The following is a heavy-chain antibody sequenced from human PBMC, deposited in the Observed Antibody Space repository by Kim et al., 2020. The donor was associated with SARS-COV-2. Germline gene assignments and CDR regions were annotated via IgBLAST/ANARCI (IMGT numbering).Heavy chain of an antibody. CDR1: GFTFSSYS. D-gene: IGHD3-22*01. J-gene: IGHJ5*02. V-gene: IGHV3-21*01. CDR2: ISSSSSYI. Sequence: GGSLRLSCAASGFTFSSYSMNWVRQAPGKGLEWVSSISSSSSYIYYADSVKGRFTISRDNAKNSLYLQMNSLRAEDTAVYYCARSTNYYDSSGQGWFDPWSQGLLVTVSA. CDR3: ARSTNYYDSSGQGWFDP.